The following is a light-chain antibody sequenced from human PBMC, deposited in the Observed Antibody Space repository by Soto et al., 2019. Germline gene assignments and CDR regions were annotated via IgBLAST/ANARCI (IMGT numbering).Light chain of an antibody. V-gene: IGLV2-8*01. CDR3: SSYAGSNNFV. CDR2: EVS. J-gene: IGLJ2*01. CDR1: SSDVGGYNY. Sequence: QSVLTQPPSASGSPGQSVTISCTGTSSDVGGYNYVSWYQQHPGKAPKLMIYEVSKRPSGVPDRFSGSKSGNTASLTVSGLQAEEEDDYYCSSYAGSNNFVFGGGTKLTVL.